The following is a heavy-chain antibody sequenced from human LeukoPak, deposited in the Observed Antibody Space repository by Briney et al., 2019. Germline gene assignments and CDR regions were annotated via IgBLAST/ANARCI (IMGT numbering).Heavy chain of an antibody. CDR3: ARGGGAYCGGDCYRNWFGP. CDR1: GGTFSSYA. J-gene: IGHJ5*02. V-gene: IGHV1-69*05. Sequence: GASVKVSCKASGGTFSSYAISWVRQAPGQGLEWMGGIIPIFGTANYAQKFQGRVTITTDESTSTAYMELSSLRSEDTAVYYCARGGGAYCGGDCYRNWFGPWGQGTLVTVSS. CDR2: IIPIFGTA. D-gene: IGHD2-21*02.